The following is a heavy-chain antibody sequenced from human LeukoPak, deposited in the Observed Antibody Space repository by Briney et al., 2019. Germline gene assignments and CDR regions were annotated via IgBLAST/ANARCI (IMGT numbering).Heavy chain of an antibody. CDR2: IYYSGST. CDR1: GGSISSYY. V-gene: IGHV4-59*01. Sequence: SETLSLTCTVSGGSISSYYWSWIRQPPGKGLERIGYIYYSGSTNYNPSLKSRVTISVDTSKNQFSLKLSSVTAADTAVYYCASFSGECSGGSCYSDRGIDYWGQGTLVTVSS. D-gene: IGHD2-15*01. J-gene: IGHJ4*02. CDR3: ASFSGECSGGSCYSDRGIDY.